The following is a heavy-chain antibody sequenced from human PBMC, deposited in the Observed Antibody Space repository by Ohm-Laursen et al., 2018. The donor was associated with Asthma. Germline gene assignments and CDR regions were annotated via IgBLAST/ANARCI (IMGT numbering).Heavy chain of an antibody. Sequence: GSLRLSCAASGYSFSLYSIHWIRQAPGKGLEWVASISTASTFIYYADSVRGRFTTSRDNAKNLVYLQMDGLRVDDTALYYCARIGPEWELPGREYSLIYWGQGTLVTVSS. V-gene: IGHV3-21*01. CDR3: ARIGPEWELPGREYSLIY. D-gene: IGHD1-26*01. J-gene: IGHJ1*01. CDR2: ISTASTFI. CDR1: GYSFSLYS.